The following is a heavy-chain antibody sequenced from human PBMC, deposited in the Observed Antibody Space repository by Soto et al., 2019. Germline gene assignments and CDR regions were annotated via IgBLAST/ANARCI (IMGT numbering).Heavy chain of an antibody. CDR1: GYTFTSYD. CDR3: ARALYDFWSGYYPYYYYGMDV. CDR2: MNPNSGNT. V-gene: IGHV1-8*01. J-gene: IGHJ6*02. Sequence: ASVKVSCKASGYTFTSYDINWVRQATGQGLEWMGWMNPNSGNTGYAQKFQGRVTMTRNTSISTAYMELSSLRSEDTAVYYCARALYDFWSGYYPYYYYGMDVWGQGTTVTVCS. D-gene: IGHD3-3*01.